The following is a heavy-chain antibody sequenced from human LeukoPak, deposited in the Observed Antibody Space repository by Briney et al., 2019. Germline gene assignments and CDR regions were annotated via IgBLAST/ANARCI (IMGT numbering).Heavy chain of an antibody. CDR3: AKAEGYDILTGLDY. CDR1: GFTFGDYA. CDR2: IRSKAYGGTT. V-gene: IGHV3-49*03. D-gene: IGHD3-9*01. J-gene: IGHJ4*02. Sequence: GGPPRLSCTASGFTFGDYAMSWFRQAPVKGREWVGLIRSKAYGGTTEYAASVKGRFTISRDDSKSIAYLQMNSLKPEDTAVYYCAKAEGYDILTGLDYWGQGTLVTVSS.